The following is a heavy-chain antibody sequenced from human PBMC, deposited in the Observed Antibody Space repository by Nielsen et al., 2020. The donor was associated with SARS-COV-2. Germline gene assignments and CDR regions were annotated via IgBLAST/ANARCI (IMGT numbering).Heavy chain of an antibody. CDR2: ISSSSSTK. CDR3: ARGGWPRPFDY. CDR1: GFTFSSYG. D-gene: IGHD5-24*01. Sequence: GESLKISCAASGFTFSSYGMHWVRQAPGKGLEWVAYISSSSSTKYYADSVKGRFTISRDNAKDSLYLQMNSLRVEDAAVYYCARGGWPRPFDYWGQGTLVTVSS. V-gene: IGHV3-48*04. J-gene: IGHJ4*02.